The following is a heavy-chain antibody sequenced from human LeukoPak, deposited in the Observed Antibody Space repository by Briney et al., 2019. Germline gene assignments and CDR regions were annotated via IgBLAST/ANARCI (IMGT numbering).Heavy chain of an antibody. J-gene: IGHJ5*02. V-gene: IGHV1-8*01. D-gene: IGHD3-16*02. CDR2: MNPKNGVT. Sequence: EASVKVSPKASLYTLTSDVVNWVRQATGQGGGWRGWMNPKNGVTGSAQKFQGRVTVTRDTSIGTAYMELRSLVSEDTAAYYCARMDRLSATPTTDWFDPWGQGTLVTVSS. CDR3: ARMDRLSATPTTDWFDP. CDR1: LYTLTSDV.